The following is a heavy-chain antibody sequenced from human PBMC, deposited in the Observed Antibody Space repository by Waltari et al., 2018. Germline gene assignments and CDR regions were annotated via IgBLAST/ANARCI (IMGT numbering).Heavy chain of an antibody. D-gene: IGHD4-17*01. J-gene: IGHJ6*02. Sequence: QVQLVQSGAEVKKPGASVKVSCKASGYTFTSYDINWVRQATGQGLEWMGWKNPNMGNTGYAQKFQGRVTMTRNTSISTAYMELSSLGSEDTAVYYCARVPRPRSLRYYYGMDVWGQGTTVTVSS. V-gene: IGHV1-8*01. CDR1: GYTFTSYD. CDR3: ARVPRPRSLRYYYGMDV. CDR2: KNPNMGNT.